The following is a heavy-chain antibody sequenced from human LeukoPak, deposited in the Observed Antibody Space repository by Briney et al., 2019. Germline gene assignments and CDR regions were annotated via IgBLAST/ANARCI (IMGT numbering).Heavy chain of an antibody. J-gene: IGHJ6*02. CDR2: INSDGSTT. CDR1: GFTFSTYW. CDR3: GRGRYYAMDA. Sequence: GGSLRLSCAASGFTFSTYWMHWVRQAPGKGLVWVSRINSDGSTTSYADSVKGRFTISRDNAKNTLYLQMNSLRAEDTAVYYCGRGRYYAMDAWGQGTTVTVSS. V-gene: IGHV3-74*01.